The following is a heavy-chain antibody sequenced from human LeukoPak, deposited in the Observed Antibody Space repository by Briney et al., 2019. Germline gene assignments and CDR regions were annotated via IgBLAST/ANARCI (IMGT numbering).Heavy chain of an antibody. V-gene: IGHV1-69*05. CDR2: IIPIFGTA. J-gene: IGHJ5*02. CDR1: GYTFTGYY. Sequence: SVKVSCKASGYTFTGYYMHWVRQAPGQGLEWMGGIIPIFGTANYAQKFQGRVTITTDESTSTAYMELSSLRSEDTAVYYCARDYGRTSPSNWFDPWGQGTLVTVSS. CDR3: ARDYGRTSPSNWFDP. D-gene: IGHD1-14*01.